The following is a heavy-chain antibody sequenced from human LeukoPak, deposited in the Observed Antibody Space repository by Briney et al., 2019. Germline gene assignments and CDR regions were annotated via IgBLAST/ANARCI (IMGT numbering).Heavy chain of an antibody. Sequence: GESLKISCKGSGYSFTNYWIGWVRQMPGKGLEWMGIIYPGDSDTRYSPSFQGQVTISVDKSISTAYLQWSSLKASDTGMYYCAIHYGSGSYYNPFEYWGQGTLVTVSS. V-gene: IGHV5-51*01. CDR1: GYSFTNYW. J-gene: IGHJ4*02. CDR2: IYPGDSDT. CDR3: AIHYGSGSYYNPFEY. D-gene: IGHD3-10*01.